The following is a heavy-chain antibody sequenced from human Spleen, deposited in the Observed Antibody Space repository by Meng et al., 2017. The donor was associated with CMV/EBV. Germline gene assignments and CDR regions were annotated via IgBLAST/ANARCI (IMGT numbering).Heavy chain of an antibody. D-gene: IGHD2-2*02. V-gene: IGHV4-34*01. J-gene: IGHJ6*02. CDR3: ARGYCSSTSCYTSPYYYYGMDV. Sequence: SETLSLTCAVYGGSFSGYYWSWIRQPPGRGLEWIGSIYYSGTTYYNPSLKSRVTMSVDTSKNQFSLKLSSVTAADTAVYYCARGYCSSTSCYTSPYYYYGMDVWGQGTTVTVSS. CDR2: IYYSGTT. CDR1: GGSFSGYY.